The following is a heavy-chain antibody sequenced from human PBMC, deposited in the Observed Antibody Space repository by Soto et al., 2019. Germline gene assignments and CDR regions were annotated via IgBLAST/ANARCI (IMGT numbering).Heavy chain of an antibody. Sequence: SETLSLTCTVSGGSISSYYWSWIRQPAGKGLEWIGRIYTSGSTNYNPSLKSRVTMSVDTSKNQFSLKLSSVTAADTAVYYCARRAERFGERPYTIDYWGQGTLVTVSS. V-gene: IGHV4-4*07. CDR2: IYTSGST. CDR1: GGSISSYY. CDR3: ARRAERFGERPYTIDY. J-gene: IGHJ4*02. D-gene: IGHD3-16*01.